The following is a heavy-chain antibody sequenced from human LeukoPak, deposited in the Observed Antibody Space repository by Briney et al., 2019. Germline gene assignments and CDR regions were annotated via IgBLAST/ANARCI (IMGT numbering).Heavy chain of an antibody. V-gene: IGHV1-69*05. CDR2: IIPIFGTA. CDR3: ARAGPNSSSEKDRGGFDY. J-gene: IGHJ4*02. D-gene: IGHD6-6*01. Sequence: GASVKVSCKASGGTFSGYAISWVRQAPGQGLEWMGGIIPIFGTANYAQKFQGRVTITTDESTSTAYMELSSLRSEDTAVYYCARAGPNSSSEKDRGGFDYWGQGTLVTVSS. CDR1: GGTFSGYA.